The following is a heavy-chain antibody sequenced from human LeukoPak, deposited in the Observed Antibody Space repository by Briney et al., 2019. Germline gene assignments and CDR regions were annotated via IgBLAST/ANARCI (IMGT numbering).Heavy chain of an antibody. CDR2: INPNSGGT. CDR3: ARERFGEPYYYYGMDV. D-gene: IGHD3-10*01. J-gene: IGHJ6*02. Sequence: ASVKVSCKASGYTFTGYYMHWVRQAPGQGLEWMRWINPNSGGTNYAQKFQGRVTMTRDTSISTAYMELSRLRSDDTAVYYCARERFGEPYYYYGMDVWGQGTTVTVSS. V-gene: IGHV1-2*02. CDR1: GYTFTGYY.